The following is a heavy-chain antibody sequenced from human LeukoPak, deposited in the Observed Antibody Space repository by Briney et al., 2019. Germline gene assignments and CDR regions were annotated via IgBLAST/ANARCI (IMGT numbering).Heavy chain of an antibody. D-gene: IGHD2-2*01. J-gene: IGHJ3*02. CDR1: GFTFSSYA. CDR3: AKGLNRVVVVPAAADI. CDR2: ISGSGGST. Sequence: GGSLRLSCAASGFTFSSYAMSWVRQAPGKGLEWVSAISGSGGSTYYAVSVKGRFTISRDNSKNTLYLQMNSLRAEDTAVYYCAKGLNRVVVVPAAADIWGQGTMVTVSS. V-gene: IGHV3-23*01.